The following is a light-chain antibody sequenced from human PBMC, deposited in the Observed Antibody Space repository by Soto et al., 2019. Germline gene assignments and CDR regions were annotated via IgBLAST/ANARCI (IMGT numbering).Light chain of an antibody. V-gene: IGLV2-8*01. Sequence: QSALTQPPSASGSPGQSVTISCTGTKNAVAFYDFVSWYQHHPGKAPRLIIYEVVQRPSGVPDRFSGSKSGNTASLTVSGLQAADEADYFCKSYAGSNTYVFGSGTTLTVL. CDR3: KSYAGSNTYV. CDR2: EVV. J-gene: IGLJ1*01. CDR1: KNAVAFYDF.